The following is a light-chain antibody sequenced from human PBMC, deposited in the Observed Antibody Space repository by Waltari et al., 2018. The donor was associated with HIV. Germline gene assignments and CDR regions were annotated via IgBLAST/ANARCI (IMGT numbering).Light chain of an antibody. CDR1: RSDIGSNP. CDR3: ESWDDRLNGPV. J-gene: IGLJ2*01. Sequence: QSALTQPPSASGTPGQRVIISCSGSRSDIGSNPVNWYQQFPGTAPKLLIKTNNQRPSGVPDRFFGSKSGTSASLAISGLYSEDEADYYRESWDDRLNGPVFGGGTKLTVL. CDR2: TNN. V-gene: IGLV1-44*01.